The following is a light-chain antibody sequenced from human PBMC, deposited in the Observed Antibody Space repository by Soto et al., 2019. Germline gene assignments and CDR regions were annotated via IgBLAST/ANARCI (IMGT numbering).Light chain of an antibody. CDR2: CAS. CDR3: QQSFSHSCN. CDR1: QIVLYSSTNKNY. J-gene: IGKJ1*01. Sequence: PPDPLTVSLCERANINCKSSQIVLYSSTNKNYLAWYQQKPGQPPKLLIYCASTRESGVPDRFSGSGSGTNFTLTISSLQPEDFAIYYCQQSFSHSCNFGQGTKVDI. V-gene: IGKV4-1*01.